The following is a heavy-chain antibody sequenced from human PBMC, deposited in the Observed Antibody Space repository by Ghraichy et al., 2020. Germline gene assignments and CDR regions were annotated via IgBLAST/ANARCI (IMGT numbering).Heavy chain of an antibody. J-gene: IGHJ4*02. CDR1: GGSISSYY. CDR3: ARDQSE. Sequence: TLSLTCTVSGGSISSYYWSWIRQPPGKGLEWIGYIYYSGSTNYNPSLKSRVTISVDTSKNQFSLKLSSVTAADTAVYYCARDQSEWGQGTLVTVSS. V-gene: IGHV4-59*01. CDR2: IYYSGST.